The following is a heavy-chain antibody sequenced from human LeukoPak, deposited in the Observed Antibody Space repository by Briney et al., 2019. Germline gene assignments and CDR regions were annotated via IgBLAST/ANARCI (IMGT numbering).Heavy chain of an antibody. CDR2: ISGSGGST. D-gene: IGHD6-19*01. CDR1: GFTFSSYA. J-gene: IGHJ3*02. Sequence: QAGGSLRLSCAASGFTFSSYAMSWVRQAPGKGLEWVSAISGSGGSTYYADSVKGRFTISRDNSKNTLYLQMNSLRAEDTAVYYCARRRSDVSRAGTARSVAFDIWGQGTMVTVSS. V-gene: IGHV3-23*01. CDR3: ARRRSDVSRAGTARSVAFDI.